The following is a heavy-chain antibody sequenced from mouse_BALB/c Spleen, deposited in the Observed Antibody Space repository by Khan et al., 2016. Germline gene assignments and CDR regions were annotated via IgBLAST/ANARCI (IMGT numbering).Heavy chain of an antibody. Sequence: QVQLKESGPGLVAPSQSLSITCTVSGFSLTDYGVSWIRQPPGKGLEWLGVIWGGGSTYYISPLKSRLSISKDNSKSQVFLQMNSLQTDDTAMYYCAKHMGTYYAMDYWGQGTSVTVSS. V-gene: IGHV2-6-5*01. CDR3: AKHMGTYYAMDY. D-gene: IGHD2-13*01. J-gene: IGHJ4*01. CDR2: IWGGGST. CDR1: GFSLTDYG.